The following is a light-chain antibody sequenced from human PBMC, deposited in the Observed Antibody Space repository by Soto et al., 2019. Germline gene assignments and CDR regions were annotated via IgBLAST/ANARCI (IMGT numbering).Light chain of an antibody. V-gene: IGKV3-11*01. CDR2: DAS. J-gene: IGKJ5*01. CDR1: QSVSSY. CDR3: QQRSNPIT. Sequence: EIVLTQSPATLSLSPGERATLSCRASQSVSSYLAWYQQKPGQAPRLLIYDASNRATGIQARFSGSRSGTDFTLTISSLEPEDFAVYYCQQRSNPITFGQGTRLEIK.